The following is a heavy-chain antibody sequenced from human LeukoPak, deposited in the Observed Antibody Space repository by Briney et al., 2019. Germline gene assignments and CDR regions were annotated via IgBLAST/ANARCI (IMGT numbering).Heavy chain of an antibody. CDR1: SGSFSGYY. CDR2: INHSGST. CDR3: AGRGYYDSSGYYSVDY. Sequence: SETLSLTCAVYSGSFSGYYWSWIRQPPGKGLEWIGEINHSGSTNYNPSLESRVTISVDTSKNQFSLKLSSVTAADTAVYYCAGRGYYDSSGYYSVDYWGQGTLVTVSS. J-gene: IGHJ4*02. D-gene: IGHD3-22*01. V-gene: IGHV4-34*01.